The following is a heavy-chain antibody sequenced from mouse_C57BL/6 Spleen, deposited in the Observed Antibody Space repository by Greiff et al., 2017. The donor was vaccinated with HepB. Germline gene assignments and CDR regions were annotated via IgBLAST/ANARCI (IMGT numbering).Heavy chain of an antibody. D-gene: IGHD2-4*01. CDR2: INPSNGGT. CDR3: ARIYYDYDNWFAY. CDR1: GYTFTSYW. V-gene: IGHV1-53*01. J-gene: IGHJ3*01. Sequence: VQLQQSGTELVKPGASVKLSCKASGYTFTSYWMHWVQQRPGQGLEWIGNINPSNGGTNYNEKFKSKATLTVDKSSSTAYMQLSSLTSEDSAVYYCARIYYDYDNWFAYWGQGTLVTVSA.